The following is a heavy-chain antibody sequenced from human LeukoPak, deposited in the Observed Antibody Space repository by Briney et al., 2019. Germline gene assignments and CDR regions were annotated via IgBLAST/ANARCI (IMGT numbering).Heavy chain of an antibody. CDR2: ISSSSRSI. V-gene: IGHV3-48*04. CDR1: GFTFSTYS. Sequence: GGSLRLSCAASGFTFSTYSVNWVRQAPGKGLEWVSYISSSSRSIYYADSVKGRFTISRDNAKNSLYLQMNSLRAEDTAVYYCARPHNNWRWYFDLWGRGTLVTVSS. D-gene: IGHD3-3*01. J-gene: IGHJ2*01. CDR3: ARPHNNWRWYFDL.